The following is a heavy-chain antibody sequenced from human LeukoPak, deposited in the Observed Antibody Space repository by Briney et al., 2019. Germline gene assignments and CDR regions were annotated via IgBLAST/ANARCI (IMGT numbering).Heavy chain of an antibody. Sequence: GGSLTLSCEASGFNFDDYAMHWVRQSPGKGPEWVAGVNWNSGTIAHADSVRGRFTISRDNSKNTVSLQMNSLKTEDTAVYYCAKGASMVAATYWYFDLWGRGTLVSVSS. D-gene: IGHD2-15*01. CDR3: AKGASMVAATYWYFDL. J-gene: IGHJ2*01. V-gene: IGHV3-9*01. CDR2: VNWNSGTI. CDR1: GFNFDDYA.